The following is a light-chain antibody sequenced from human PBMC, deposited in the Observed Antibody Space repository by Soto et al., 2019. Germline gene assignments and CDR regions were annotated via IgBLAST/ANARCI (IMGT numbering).Light chain of an antibody. Sequence: EIVVTQSRGTLSLSPGQGATSSCRASQSLSSIYLAWYQQSPGQAPRLIIYRTSSRATGIPDRFSGSESETDLTINISRLQPDDSEVDYGQQYGSSPRTFGPGTKVDIK. CDR3: QQYGSSPRT. CDR1: QSLSSIY. CDR2: RTS. J-gene: IGKJ1*01. V-gene: IGKV3-20*01.